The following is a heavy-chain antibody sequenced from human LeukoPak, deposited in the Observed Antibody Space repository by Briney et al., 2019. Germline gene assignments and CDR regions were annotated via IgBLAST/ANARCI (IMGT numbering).Heavy chain of an antibody. CDR3: TTYGSGRKFDY. CDR2: IESKTDGGTT. CDR1: GFSFSNVW. V-gene: IGHV3-15*04. Sequence: GGSLRLSCAVSGFSFSNVWMSWVRQAPGKGLEWVGRIESKTDGGTTDYAAPVKGRFTISRDDSTNTLYLQMNSLKSEDTAVYYCTTYGSGRKFDYWGQGILVTVSS. D-gene: IGHD3-10*01. J-gene: IGHJ4*02.